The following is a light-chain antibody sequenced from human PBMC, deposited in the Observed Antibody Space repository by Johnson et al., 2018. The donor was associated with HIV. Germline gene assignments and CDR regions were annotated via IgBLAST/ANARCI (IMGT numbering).Light chain of an antibody. J-gene: IGLJ1*01. Sequence: QSVLTQPPSVSAAPGQKVTISCSGSSSNIGNNDVSWYQQLPGTAPKLLIYDNNKRPSGIADRFSGSKSGTSATLGITGLQTVDEADYYCGTWDSSLSAHYVFGTGTKVTVL. V-gene: IGLV1-51*01. CDR2: DNN. CDR1: SSNIGNND. CDR3: GTWDSSLSAHYV.